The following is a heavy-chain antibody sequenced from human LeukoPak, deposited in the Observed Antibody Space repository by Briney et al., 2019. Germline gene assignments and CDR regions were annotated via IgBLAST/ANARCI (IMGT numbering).Heavy chain of an antibody. CDR1: GFTFSSYS. J-gene: IGHJ6*03. D-gene: IGHD1-1*01. CDR2: ISSSSSSYI. V-gene: IGHV3-21*01. CDR3: ARAEFSWNQNYYYYYMDV. Sequence: PGGSLRLSCAASGFTFSSYSMNWVRQAPGKGLEWVSSISSSSSSYIYYADSVKGRFTISRDNAKNSLYLQMNSLRAEDTAVYYCARAEFSWNQNYYYYYMDVWGKGTTVTVSS.